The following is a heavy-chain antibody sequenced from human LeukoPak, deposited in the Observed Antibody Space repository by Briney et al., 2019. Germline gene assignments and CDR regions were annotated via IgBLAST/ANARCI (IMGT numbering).Heavy chain of an antibody. D-gene: IGHD5-18*01. CDR2: ISAYNGNT. V-gene: IGHV1-18*01. Sequence: ASVKVSCKASGYTFTSYGISWVRQAPGQGLEWMGWISAYNGNTNYAHKLQGRVTMTTDTSTSTAYMELRSLRSDDTAVYYCARVEDGYSYGRPFDYWGQGTLVTVSS. CDR1: GYTFTSYG. CDR3: ARVEDGYSYGRPFDY. J-gene: IGHJ4*02.